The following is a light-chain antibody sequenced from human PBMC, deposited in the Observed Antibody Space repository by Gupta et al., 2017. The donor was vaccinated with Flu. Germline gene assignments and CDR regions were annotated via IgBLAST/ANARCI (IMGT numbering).Light chain of an antibody. Sequence: DIQMTQSPSSLSASVGDRVTITCRASQKVDTYVNWYQQKPGKAPNLLIYGRSTLQTGVPSRFSGSGSGTDFSLTINRLHPEEFATYYCQQSHDYPRTFGQGTRIEVK. CDR3: QQSHDYPRT. V-gene: IGKV1-39*01. CDR1: QKVDTY. CDR2: GRS. J-gene: IGKJ1*01.